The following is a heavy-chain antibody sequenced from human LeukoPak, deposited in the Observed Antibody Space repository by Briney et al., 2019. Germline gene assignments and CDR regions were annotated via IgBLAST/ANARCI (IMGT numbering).Heavy chain of an antibody. J-gene: IGHJ4*02. CDR3: ARVVDDILTGSSHFDY. Sequence: GASVKVSRKASGYTFTSYAMNWVRQAPGQGLEWMGWNNTNTGNPTYAQGFTGRFVFSLDTSVSTAYLQISSLKAEDTAVYYCARVVDDILTGSSHFDYWGQGTLVTVSS. CDR2: NNTNTGNP. CDR1: GYTFTSYA. D-gene: IGHD3-9*01. V-gene: IGHV7-4-1*02.